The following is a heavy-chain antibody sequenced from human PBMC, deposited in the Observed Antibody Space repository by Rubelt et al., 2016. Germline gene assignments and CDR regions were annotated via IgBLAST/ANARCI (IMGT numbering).Heavy chain of an antibody. CDR2: INPNSGGT. J-gene: IGHJ4*02. Sequence: QVQLVQSGAEVKKPGASVKVSCKASGYTFTGYYMNWVRQAPGQGLEWMGWINPNSGGTNYAKDFQGRVTMTRDTSISTAYMELSRLRSDDTAVYYCARGKRSTAAAGFWGQGTLVTVSS. CDR3: ARGKRSTAAAGF. D-gene: IGHD6-13*01. CDR1: GYTFTGYY. V-gene: IGHV1-2*02.